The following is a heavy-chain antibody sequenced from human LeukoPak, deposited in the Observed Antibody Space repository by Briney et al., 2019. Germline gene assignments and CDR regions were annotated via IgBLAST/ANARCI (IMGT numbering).Heavy chain of an antibody. J-gene: IGHJ5*02. CDR2: INHSGTT. Sequence: PSETLSLTCAVYGESFSGFHWNWIRQPPGMGLEWIGEINHSGTTNYNSSLKSRVTISVDKSKNQFSLKLRSVTAADTAVYYCARAGAWQIDPWGQGTLVTVSS. D-gene: IGHD3-10*01. CDR1: GESFSGFH. CDR3: ARAGAWQIDP. V-gene: IGHV4-34*01.